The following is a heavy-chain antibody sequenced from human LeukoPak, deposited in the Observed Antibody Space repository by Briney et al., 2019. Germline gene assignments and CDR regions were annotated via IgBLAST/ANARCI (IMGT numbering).Heavy chain of an antibody. J-gene: IGHJ3*02. CDR3: ARHWYCSGGSCYTAAFDI. V-gene: IGHV5-51*01. CDR1: GYSFTSYW. CDR2: IYPGDSDT. D-gene: IGHD2-15*01. Sequence: GESLKISCKGSGYSFTSYWIGWVRRMPGKGLEWMGIIYPGDSDTRYSPSFQGQVTISADKSISTAYLQWSSLKASDTAMYYCARHWYCSGGSCYTAAFDIWGQGTMVTVSS.